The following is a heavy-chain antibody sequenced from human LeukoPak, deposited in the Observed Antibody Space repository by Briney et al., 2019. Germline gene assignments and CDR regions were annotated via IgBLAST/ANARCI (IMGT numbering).Heavy chain of an antibody. V-gene: IGHV3-11*01. CDR1: GFTFSDYY. CDR2: ISSSGSTI. CDR3: ARIKGPSYYYYYMDV. J-gene: IGHJ6*03. Sequence: GGSLRLSCAASGFTFSDYYMSWIRQAPGKGLEWVSYISSSGSTIYYADSVKGRSTISRDNAKNSLYLQMNSLRAEDTAVYYCARIKGPSYYYYYMDVWGKGTTVTVSS.